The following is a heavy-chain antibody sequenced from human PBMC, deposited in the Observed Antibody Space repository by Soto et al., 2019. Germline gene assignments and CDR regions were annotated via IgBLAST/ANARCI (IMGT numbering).Heavy chain of an antibody. Sequence: SETLSLTCAVYGGSFSGYYWSWIRQPPGKGLEWIGEIKHSGSTNYNPSLKSRVTISVDTSKNQFSLKRSSVTAADTAVYYCARALTYYYDSSGYYRSYGMDVWGQGTTVTVSS. CDR2: IKHSGST. D-gene: IGHD3-22*01. CDR3: ARALTYYYDSSGYYRSYGMDV. J-gene: IGHJ6*02. V-gene: IGHV4-34*01. CDR1: GGSFSGYY.